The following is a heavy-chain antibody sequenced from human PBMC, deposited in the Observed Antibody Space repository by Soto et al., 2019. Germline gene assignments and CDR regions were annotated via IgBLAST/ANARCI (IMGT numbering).Heavy chain of an antibody. Sequence: SETLSLTCAVYGGSFSGYYWSWLRQPPGKGLEWIGEINHSGSTNYNPSLKSRVTISVDTSKNQFSLKLSSVTAADTAVYYCARGRFRVVTATGLNPYYYYYGMDVWGQGTTVTVSS. V-gene: IGHV4-34*01. CDR3: ARGRFRVVTATGLNPYYYYYGMDV. J-gene: IGHJ6*02. D-gene: IGHD2-21*02. CDR1: GGSFSGYY. CDR2: INHSGST.